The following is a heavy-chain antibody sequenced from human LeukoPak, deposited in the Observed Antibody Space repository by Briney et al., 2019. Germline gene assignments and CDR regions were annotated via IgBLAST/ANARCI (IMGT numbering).Heavy chain of an antibody. CDR3: AREYCSGGSCSRGADY. V-gene: IGHV4-59*12. Sequence: SETLSLTCTVSGGSISSYYWSWIRQPPGKGLEWIGYIYYSGSTNYNPSLKSRVTMSVDTSKNQFSLKLSSVTAADTAVYYCAREYCSGGSCSRGADYWGQGTLVTVSS. CDR2: IYYSGST. J-gene: IGHJ4*02. D-gene: IGHD2-15*01. CDR1: GGSISSYY.